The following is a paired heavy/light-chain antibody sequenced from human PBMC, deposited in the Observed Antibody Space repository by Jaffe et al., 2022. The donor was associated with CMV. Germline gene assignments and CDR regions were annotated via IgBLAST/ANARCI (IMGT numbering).Heavy chain of an antibody. V-gene: IGHV3-33*01. J-gene: IGHJ6*02. CDR2: IWYDGSNK. CDR3: ARGGGIPINSSGWPSYYYYGMDV. CDR1: GFTFSSYG. Sequence: QVQLVESGGGVVQPGRSLRLSCAASGFTFSSYGMHWVRQAPGKGLEWVAVIWYDGSNKYYADSVKGRFTISRDNSKNTLYLQMNSLRAEDTAVYYCARGGGIPINSSGWPSYYYYGMDVWGQGTTVTVSS. D-gene: IGHD6-19*01.
Light chain of an antibody. CDR3: QQYNNWPLWA. J-gene: IGKJ1*01. CDR1: QSVSSN. V-gene: IGKV3-15*01. Sequence: EIVMTQSPATLSVSPGERATLSCRASQSVSSNLAWYQQKPGQAPRLLIYGASTRATGIPARFSGSGSGTEFTLTISSLQSEDFAVYYCQQYNNWPLWAFGQGTKVEIK. CDR2: GAS.